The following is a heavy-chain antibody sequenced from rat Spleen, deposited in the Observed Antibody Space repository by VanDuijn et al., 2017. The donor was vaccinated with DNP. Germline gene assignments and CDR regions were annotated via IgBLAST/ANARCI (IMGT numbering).Heavy chain of an antibody. CDR3: ARLGWHGWFAY. Sequence: EVQLVESGGGLVQPGRSLKLSCAASGFTFSNYDMVWVRQTPTKGLEWVTSISTSGGNTYYRDFVKGRFTISRDNAQNTLFLQMSKLGSEDTAIYYCARLGWHGWFAYWGQGTLVTVSS. D-gene: IGHD1-11*01. V-gene: IGHV5S13*01. J-gene: IGHJ3*01. CDR2: ISTSGGNT. CDR1: GFTFSNYD.